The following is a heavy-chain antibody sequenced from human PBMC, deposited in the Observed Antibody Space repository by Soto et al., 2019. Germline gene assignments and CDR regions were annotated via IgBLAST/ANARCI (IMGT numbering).Heavy chain of an antibody. CDR2: ISNSFSDGNT. J-gene: IGHJ4*02. CDR1: GFTFSNYA. V-gene: IGHV3-23*01. CDR3: AKVFSPEGGNYFDH. Sequence: DVQLLESGGGLVQPGGSLRLSCAASGFTFSNYAMDWVRQAPGKGLEWVSAISNSFSDGNTHYADSVKGRFTISRDNDKNTVFLEMNSLRAEDTAVYYCAKVFSPEGGNYFDHWGQGTLVTVSS.